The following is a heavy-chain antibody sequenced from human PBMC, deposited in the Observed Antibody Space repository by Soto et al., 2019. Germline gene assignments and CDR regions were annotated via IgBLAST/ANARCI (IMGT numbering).Heavy chain of an antibody. V-gene: IGHV3-23*01. CDR3: GRDPNGDYIGAFASDS. CDR1: VITFSGYA. D-gene: IGHD4-17*01. J-gene: IGHJ3*02. Sequence: EVQLLESGGGLVQPGGSLRLSCVASVITFSGYAMTWVRQAPGKGLEWVSSITGSGLNTKYADSVKGRFTVSRDNSKSTLYLEMSGLRVEDTAVYYCGRDPNGDYIGAFASDSWGQGTMVTVSS. CDR2: ITGSGLNT.